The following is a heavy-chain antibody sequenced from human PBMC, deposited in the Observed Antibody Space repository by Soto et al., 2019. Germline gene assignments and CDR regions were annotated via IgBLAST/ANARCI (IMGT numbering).Heavy chain of an antibody. CDR1: GGSISTYY. D-gene: IGHD6-13*01. CDR3: ARGGFNSWYFDY. Sequence: SETLSLTCTVSGGSISTYYWSWIRQPPGKGLEWIGYIYYSGTTNYNPSLKSRITISVDTSKNQFSLKLNSVTAADTAVYYCARGGFNSWYFDYWGQGTLVTVSS. V-gene: IGHV4-59*01. J-gene: IGHJ4*02. CDR2: IYYSGTT.